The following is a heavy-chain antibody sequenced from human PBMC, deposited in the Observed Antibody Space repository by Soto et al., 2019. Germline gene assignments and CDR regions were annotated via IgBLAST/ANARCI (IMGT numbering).Heavy chain of an antibody. CDR2: INPATGAA. J-gene: IGHJ3*02. V-gene: IGHV1-2*02. D-gene: IGHD3-3*01. Sequence: QLHLVQSGAVVKKPGASVTVSCSASGYPVTAYYMHWVRQAPGRGLEWMGGINPATGAAKYTQTFQGRVTLTRDTSTSTVFMELSGLTSEDMAVFYWARGGGVGVAGSAAFDMWGQGTLVTVSS. CDR1: GYPVTAYY. CDR3: ARGGGVGVAGSAAFDM.